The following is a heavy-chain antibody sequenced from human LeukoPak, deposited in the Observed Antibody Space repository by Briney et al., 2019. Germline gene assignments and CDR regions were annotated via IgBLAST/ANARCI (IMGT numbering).Heavy chain of an antibody. V-gene: IGHV6-1*01. D-gene: IGHD6-19*01. CDR1: GDSVTSNSAA. CDR2: TYYRSKWYN. J-gene: IGHJ3*02. CDR3: ARLGHSSGWEPWLNKIDAFDI. Sequence: SQTLSLTCAISGDSVTSNSAAWNWIRQSPSRGLEWLGRTYYRSKWYNDYAVSVKSRITINPDTSKYQLSLQLNSVTPEDTAVYYCARLGHSSGWEPWLNKIDAFDIWGQGTMVTVSS.